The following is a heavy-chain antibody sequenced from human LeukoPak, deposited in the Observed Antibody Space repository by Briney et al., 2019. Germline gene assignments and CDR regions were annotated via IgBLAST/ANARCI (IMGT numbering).Heavy chain of an antibody. CDR2: INANSGDT. J-gene: IGHJ4*01. V-gene: IGHV1-2*02. Sequence: ASVKVSCKVSGYTLTELSMHWVRQAPGKGLEWMGWINANSGDTNYAQRFQGRVTLTRDTSNNTAYMELSRLRSDDTAIYFCGRFLGRAPPDYWGHGTLVTVSS. CDR3: GRFLGRAPPDY. D-gene: IGHD3-3*01. CDR1: GYTLTELS.